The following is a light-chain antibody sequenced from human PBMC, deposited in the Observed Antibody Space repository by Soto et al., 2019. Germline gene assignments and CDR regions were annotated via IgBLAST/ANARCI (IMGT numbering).Light chain of an antibody. CDR1: QSMNKW. Sequence: DIQLTQSPSLLSASVRDRVTITCRASQSMNKWLAWYQQKPGKAPKLLIYDVSVLESGVPARFSGSGSGTEVTLTISCLQPEDFAMYYCQHYNGYSWTFGQGTKIEV. J-gene: IGKJ1*01. CDR3: QHYNGYSWT. CDR2: DVS. V-gene: IGKV1-5*01.